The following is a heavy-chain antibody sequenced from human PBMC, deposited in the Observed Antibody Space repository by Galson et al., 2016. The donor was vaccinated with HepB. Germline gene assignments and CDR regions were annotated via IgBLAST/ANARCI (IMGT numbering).Heavy chain of an antibody. CDR3: ARDNWNARPGWYDP. D-gene: IGHD1-20*01. CDR2: ITKDSSTV. CDR1: GFTFIDYS. J-gene: IGHJ5*02. Sequence: SLRLSCAASGFTFIDYSMNWVRQAPGKGLEWISYITKDSSTVYYADSVKGRFTISRDNAKNSVYLQMNSLRDEDTALYYCARDNWNARPGWYDPWGQGTLFTVSS. V-gene: IGHV3-48*02.